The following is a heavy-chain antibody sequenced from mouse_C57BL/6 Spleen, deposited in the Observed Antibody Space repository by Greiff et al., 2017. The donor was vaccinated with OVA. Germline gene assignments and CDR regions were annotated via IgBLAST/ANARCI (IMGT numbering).Heavy chain of an antibody. Sequence: QVHVKQSGAELVRPGASVTLSCKASGYTFTDYEMHWVKQTPVHGLEWIGAIDPETGGTAYNQKFKGKAILTADKSSSTAYMELRSLTSEDSAVYYCTRTVITTVVEYYFDYWVQGTTLTVSS. D-gene: IGHD1-1*01. CDR3: TRTVITTVVEYYFDY. CDR2: IDPETGGT. J-gene: IGHJ2*01. V-gene: IGHV1-15*01. CDR1: GYTFTDYE.